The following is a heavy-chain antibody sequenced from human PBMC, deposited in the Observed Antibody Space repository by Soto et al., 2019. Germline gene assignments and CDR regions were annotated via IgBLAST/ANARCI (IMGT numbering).Heavy chain of an antibody. CDR2: INPNSGGT. V-gene: IGHV1-2*04. CDR3: ARGTMFRGVIIAYYYCYMDV. Sequence: ASVKVSCKASGYTFTGYYMHWVRQAPGQGLEWMGWINPNSGGTNYAQKFQGWVTMTRDTSISTAYMELSRLRSDDTAVYYCARGTMFRGVIIAYYYCYMDVWGKGTTVTVSS. D-gene: IGHD3-10*01. CDR1: GYTFTGYY. J-gene: IGHJ6*03.